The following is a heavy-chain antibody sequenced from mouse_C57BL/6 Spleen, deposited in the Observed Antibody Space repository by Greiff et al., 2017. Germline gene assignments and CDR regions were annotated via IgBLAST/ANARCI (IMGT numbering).Heavy chain of an antibody. CDR2: IDPSDSYT. V-gene: IGHV1-50*01. CDR3: ASRPVAY. Sequence: QVQLKQSGAELARPGASVKLSCKASGYTFTSYWMQWVKQRPGQGLEWIGEIDPSDSYTNYNQKFKGKATLTVDTSFSTAYMQLGSLTSEDSAVYYCASRPVAYWGQGTLVTVSA. CDR1: GYTFTSYW. J-gene: IGHJ3*01.